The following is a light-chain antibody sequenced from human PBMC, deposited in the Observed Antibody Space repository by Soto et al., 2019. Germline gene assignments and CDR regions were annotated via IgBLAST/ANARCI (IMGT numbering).Light chain of an antibody. V-gene: IGLV2-8*01. J-gene: IGLJ1*01. CDR1: SSDVGYYNY. Sequence: QSVLTQTPAASGSPGPSFTIACTGTSSDVGYYNYVSWYQQPPGKAPKLLIYDVSKRPSGVPDRFSGSKSGNTASLTVSGLQAEDEGDYYCSSYAGSNYPYVFGTGTKVTVL. CDR3: SSYAGSNYPYV. CDR2: DVS.